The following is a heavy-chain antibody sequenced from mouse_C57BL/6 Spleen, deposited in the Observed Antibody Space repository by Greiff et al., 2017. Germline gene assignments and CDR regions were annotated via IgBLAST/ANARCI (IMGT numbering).Heavy chain of an antibody. D-gene: IGHD1-1*01. CDR3: ARDPRGYYGSFDY. CDR1: GYTFTSYW. CDR2: IHPNSGST. Sequence: QVQLQQPGAELVKPGASVKLSCKASGYTFTSYWMPWVKQRPGQGLEWIGMIHPNSGSTNYNEKFKSKATLTVDKSSSTAYMQLSSLTSEDSAVYYCARDPRGYYGSFDYWGQGTSVTVSS. V-gene: IGHV1-64*01. J-gene: IGHJ4*01.